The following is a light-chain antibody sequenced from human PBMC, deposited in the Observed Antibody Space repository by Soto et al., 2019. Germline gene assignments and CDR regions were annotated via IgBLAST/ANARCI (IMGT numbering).Light chain of an antibody. Sequence: QSALTQPASVSGSPGQSITISCTGTNSDIGGYNYVSWYRHHPGEAPKLMIYGVTNRPSGVSTRFSGSKSGNTASLTISGLQDEDEADYYCAAWDGSLRGRVFGGGTKLTVL. CDR3: AAWDGSLRGRV. CDR1: NSDIGGYNY. V-gene: IGLV2-14*01. CDR2: GVT. J-gene: IGLJ3*02.